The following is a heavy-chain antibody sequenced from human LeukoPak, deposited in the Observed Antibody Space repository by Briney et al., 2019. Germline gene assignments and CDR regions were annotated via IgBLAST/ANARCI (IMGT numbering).Heavy chain of an antibody. CDR2: IYYSGST. CDR3: ARGEYGYSDFDY. CDR1: GGSISSYY. Sequence: PSETLSLTCTVYGGSISSYYWSWIRQPPGKGVEWIGYIYYSGSTNYNPSLKSRVTISVDTPKNQFSLKLSSVTAADTAVYYCARGEYGYSDFDYWGQGTLVTVSS. J-gene: IGHJ4*02. D-gene: IGHD2-15*01. V-gene: IGHV4-59*01.